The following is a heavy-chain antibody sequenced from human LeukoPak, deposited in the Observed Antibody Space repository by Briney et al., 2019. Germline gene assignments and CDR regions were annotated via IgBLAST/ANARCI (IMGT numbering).Heavy chain of an antibody. CDR2: IKHDGSEK. J-gene: IGHJ4*02. Sequence: GGSLRLSCAASGFTFSSYWMTWVRQAPGKGLEWVANIKHDGSEKYYVDSVKGRFTISRDNAKNSLYLQMNSLRAEDTAVYYCARDVYYDSSGYYPPGYWGQGTLVTVSP. CDR1: GFTFSSYW. CDR3: ARDVYYDSSGYYPPGY. D-gene: IGHD3-22*01. V-gene: IGHV3-7*01.